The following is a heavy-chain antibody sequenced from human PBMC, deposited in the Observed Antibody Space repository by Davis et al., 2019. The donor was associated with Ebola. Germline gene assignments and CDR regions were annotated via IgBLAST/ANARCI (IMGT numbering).Heavy chain of an antibody. V-gene: IGHV1-2*06. D-gene: IGHD1-14*01. Sequence: ASVKVSCKTSGYTFTDYYIHWVRQAPGQGLEWMGRINPNSGGTNYAQKFQDRVTMIDDTSTDTAYMELGSLRSEDTAVYYCTIGGTTGGFDYWGQGTLVTVSS. J-gene: IGHJ4*02. CDR3: TIGGTTGGFDY. CDR1: GYTFTDYY. CDR2: INPNSGGT.